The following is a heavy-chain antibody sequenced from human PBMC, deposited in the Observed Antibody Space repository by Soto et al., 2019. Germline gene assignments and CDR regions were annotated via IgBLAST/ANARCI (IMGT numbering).Heavy chain of an antibody. CDR1: SGSGSSHNW. V-gene: IGHV4-4*03. CDR3: SSQTYSYSWQY. J-gene: IGHJ4*02. CDR2: IWHGGLT. D-gene: IGHD6-13*01. Sequence: PETLTLTLAVSSGSGSSHNWWSWVRQTPGQGLEWIWEIWHGGLTNYPPSIKSRVTISLDTSKNQFSLNLSSVTAAVTAVYYCSSQTYSYSWQYWSQGTLVTVAS.